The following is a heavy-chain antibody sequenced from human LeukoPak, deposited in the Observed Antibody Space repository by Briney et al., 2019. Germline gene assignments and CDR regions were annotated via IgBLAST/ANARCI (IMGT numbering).Heavy chain of an antibody. CDR1: GGSISSYY. J-gene: IGHJ5*02. CDR2: IYYSGST. CDR3: ARHVNWFDP. Sequence: SETLSLTCTVSGGSISSYYWSWIRHPPGKGLEWIGYIYYSGSTNYNPSLKSRVTISVDTSKNQFSLKLSSVTAADTAVYYCARHVNWFDPWGQGTLVTVSS. V-gene: IGHV4-59*08.